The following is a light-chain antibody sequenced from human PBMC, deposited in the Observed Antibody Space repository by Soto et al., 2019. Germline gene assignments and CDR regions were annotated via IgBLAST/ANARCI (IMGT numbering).Light chain of an antibody. CDR3: QSYDSSLSRAYV. Sequence: QSVLTQPPSVSGAPGQRVTISCTGSSSNIGAGYDVHWYQQLPGTAPKLLIYGNSNRPSGVPDRFSGSKSGTSASLAITGLQAEDEADYYCQSYDSSLSRAYVFGTGTKLTVL. J-gene: IGLJ1*01. V-gene: IGLV1-40*01. CDR1: SSNIGAGYD. CDR2: GNS.